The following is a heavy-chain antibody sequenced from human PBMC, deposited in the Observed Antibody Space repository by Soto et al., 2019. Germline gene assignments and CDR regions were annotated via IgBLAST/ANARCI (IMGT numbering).Heavy chain of an antibody. V-gene: IGHV4-4*02. CDR3: ARYNAASGTYYFDY. CDR1: GASVISTYW. J-gene: IGHJ4*02. Sequence: SETLSLTCAVSGASVISTYWWSLVRQPPGKGPEWIGEINHRGSANYNPSLKSRVTMSLDISKSQFSLRLTSVTAADTAVYFCARYNAASGTYYFDYWGRGALVT. D-gene: IGHD6-13*01. CDR2: INHRGSA.